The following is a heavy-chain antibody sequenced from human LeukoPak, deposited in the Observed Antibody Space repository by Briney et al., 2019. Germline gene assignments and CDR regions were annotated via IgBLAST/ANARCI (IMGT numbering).Heavy chain of an antibody. D-gene: IGHD3-22*01. J-gene: IGHJ4*02. Sequence: SETLSLTCTVSGDSVSSGTYYWSWIRQPPGKGLEWIGYIYYSGSTNYNPSLKSRVTISVDTSKNQFSLKLSSVTAADTAVYYCARAFYYDSSGYYYFDYWGQGTLVTVSS. CDR1: GDSVSSGTYY. V-gene: IGHV4-61*01. CDR3: ARAFYYDSSGYYYFDY. CDR2: IYYSGST.